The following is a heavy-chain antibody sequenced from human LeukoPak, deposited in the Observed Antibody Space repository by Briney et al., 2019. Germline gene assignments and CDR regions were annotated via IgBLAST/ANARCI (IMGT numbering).Heavy chain of an antibody. V-gene: IGHV3-11*01. J-gene: IGHJ1*01. CDR1: GFTFSNYV. D-gene: IGHD6-13*01. Sequence: GGSLRLSCAASGFTFSNYVMSWVRQAPGKGLEWVSYISSSGSTIYYADSVKGRFTISRDNAKNSLYLQMNSLRAEDTAVYYCARAGPSFIAAAGSGYFQHWGQGTLVTVSS. CDR3: ARAGPSFIAAAGSGYFQH. CDR2: ISSSGSTI.